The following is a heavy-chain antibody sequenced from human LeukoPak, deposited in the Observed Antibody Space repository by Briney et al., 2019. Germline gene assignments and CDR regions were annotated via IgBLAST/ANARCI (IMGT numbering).Heavy chain of an antibody. J-gene: IGHJ6*02. Sequence: PGGSLRLSCAASGFTFSSYSMNWVRQAPGKGLEWVSSISSSSSYIYYADSVKGRFTISRDNAKNSLYLQMNSLRAEDTAVYYCARAGYDFWSGYYAYPYYYGMDVWGQGTTVTVSS. CDR1: GFTFSSYS. CDR2: ISSSSSYI. V-gene: IGHV3-21*01. D-gene: IGHD3-3*01. CDR3: ARAGYDFWSGYYAYPYYYGMDV.